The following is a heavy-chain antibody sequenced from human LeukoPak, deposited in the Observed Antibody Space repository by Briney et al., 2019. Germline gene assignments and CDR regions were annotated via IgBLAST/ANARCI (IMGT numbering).Heavy chain of an antibody. CDR2: IYYTGIT. CDR1: GGSISSYY. Sequence: PSETLSLTCTVSGGSISSYYWSWIRQPPGKGLEWIEYIYYTGITNFNPSLKSRVTISVDTSKNQFSLKLSSVTAADTAVYYCARDIVYDSSGYWTDWGQGTLATVSS. D-gene: IGHD3-22*01. J-gene: IGHJ4*02. CDR3: ARDIVYDSSGYWTD. V-gene: IGHV4-59*01.